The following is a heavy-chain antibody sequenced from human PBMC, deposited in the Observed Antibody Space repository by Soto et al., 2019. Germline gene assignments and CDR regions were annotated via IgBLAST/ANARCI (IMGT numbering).Heavy chain of an antibody. Sequence: SQTLSLTCTVSGGSISSGDYYCSLICQPPGKGLEWIGYIYYSGSTYYNPSLKSRVTISVDTSKNQFSLKLSSVTAADTAVYYCARSCGGDCYFLSAFDIWGQGTMVTVSS. J-gene: IGHJ3*02. CDR1: GGSISSGDYY. CDR3: ARSCGGDCYFLSAFDI. CDR2: IYYSGST. V-gene: IGHV4-30-4*01. D-gene: IGHD2-21*02.